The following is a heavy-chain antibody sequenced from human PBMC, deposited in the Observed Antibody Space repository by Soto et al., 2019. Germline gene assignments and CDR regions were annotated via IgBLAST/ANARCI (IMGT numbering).Heavy chain of an antibody. CDR3: AKDHTAADAFAV. Sequence: QVQLQESGPGLVKPSETLSLTCAVSGGSISHDNWWNWARQPPGKGLEWIGEISHDGTTNYNPSLKSRVTISVDMSKNQLSLTLTSVTAADTAVYYCAKDHTAADAFAVWGQGIMVTVSS. D-gene: IGHD2-21*02. CDR2: ISHDGTT. V-gene: IGHV4-4*02. CDR1: GGSISHDNW. J-gene: IGHJ3*01.